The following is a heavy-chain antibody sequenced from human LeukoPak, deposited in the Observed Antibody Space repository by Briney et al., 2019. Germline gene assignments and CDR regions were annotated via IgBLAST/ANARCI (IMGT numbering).Heavy chain of an antibody. Sequence: ASVKVSCKASGYTFSGYYMHWVRQAPGQGLEWMGWINPNSGGTNYAQKFQGRVTMTRDTSISTAYMELSRLRSDDTAVYYCARDRAVATIGGVDYWGQGTLVTVSS. J-gene: IGHJ4*02. CDR1: GYTFSGYY. V-gene: IGHV1-2*02. D-gene: IGHD5-12*01. CDR2: INPNSGGT. CDR3: ARDRAVATIGGVDY.